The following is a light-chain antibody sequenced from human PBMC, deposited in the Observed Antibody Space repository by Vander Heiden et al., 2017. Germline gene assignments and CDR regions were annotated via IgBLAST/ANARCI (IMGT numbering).Light chain of an antibody. CDR3: QQSDSTPRT. J-gene: IGKJ2*01. CDR1: QSISSY. CDR2: AAS. V-gene: IGKV1-39*01. Sequence: DIQMPQSPSSLSASVGDRVTITCRASQSISSYLNWFQQKPGKAPKLLIYAASSLQSGVPSRFSGSGSGTDFTLTISRLQPEDFATYYCQQSDSTPRTFGQGTKLDIK.